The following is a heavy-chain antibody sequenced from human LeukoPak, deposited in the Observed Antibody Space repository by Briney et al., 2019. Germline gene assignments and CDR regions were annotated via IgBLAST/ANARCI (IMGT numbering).Heavy chain of an antibody. J-gene: IGHJ4*02. CDR3: ARGNYGSGSYYLDY. Sequence: GGSLRLSCAASGFTFSDYYMSWIRQAPGKGLEWVSYISGSSSYTNYADSVKGRFTISRDNAKNSLYLQMNSLRAEDTAVNYCARGNYGSGSYYLDYWGQGTLVTVSS. V-gene: IGHV3-11*06. D-gene: IGHD3-10*01. CDR2: ISGSSSYT. CDR1: GFTFSDYY.